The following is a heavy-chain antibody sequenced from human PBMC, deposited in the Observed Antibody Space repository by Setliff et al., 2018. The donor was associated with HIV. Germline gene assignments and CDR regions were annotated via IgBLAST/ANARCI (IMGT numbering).Heavy chain of an antibody. CDR1: GGSISTNNFY. CDR2: IYFTGNS. Sequence: SETLSLTCTVSGGSISTNNFYWGWIRQPPGKGLQWIGSIYFTGNSYYNPSLKSRVTTSVDTSNNQFSLILSPVTAADTAVYYCARQTGPLGYYGSIVLYYFAHWGQGMLVTVSS. CDR3: ARQTGPLGYYGSIVLYYFAH. J-gene: IGHJ4*02. V-gene: IGHV4-39*01. D-gene: IGHD3-10*01.